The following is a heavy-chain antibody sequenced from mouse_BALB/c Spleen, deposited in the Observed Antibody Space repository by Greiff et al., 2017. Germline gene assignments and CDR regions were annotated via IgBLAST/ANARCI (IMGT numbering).Heavy chain of an antibody. CDR2: ISYSGST. J-gene: IGHJ2*01. CDR3: ARRGGRGYFDY. V-gene: IGHV3-2*02. Sequence: EVQRVESGPGLVKPSQSLSLTCTVTGYSITSDYAWNWIRQFPGNKLEWMGYISYSGSTSYNPSLKSRISITRDTSKNQFFLQLNSVTTEDTATYYCARRGGRGYFDYWGQGTTLTVSS. CDR1: GYSITSDYA. D-gene: IGHD3-3*01.